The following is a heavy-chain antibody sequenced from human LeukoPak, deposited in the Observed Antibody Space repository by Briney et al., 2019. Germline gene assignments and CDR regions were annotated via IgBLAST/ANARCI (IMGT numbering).Heavy chain of an antibody. CDR3: ASAAAPSSGWYRAPYYYYMDV. V-gene: IGHV4-59*01. D-gene: IGHD6-19*01. CDR1: GGSISSYY. Sequence: SETLSLTCTVSGGSISSYYWSWIRRPPGKGLEWIGYIYYSGSTNYNPSLKSRVTISVDTSKNQFSLKLSSVTAADTAVYYCASAAAPSSGWYRAPYYYYMDVWGKGTTVTVSS. J-gene: IGHJ6*03. CDR2: IYYSGST.